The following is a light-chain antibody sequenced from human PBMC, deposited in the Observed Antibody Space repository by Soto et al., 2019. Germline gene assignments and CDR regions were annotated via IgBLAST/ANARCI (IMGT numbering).Light chain of an antibody. CDR1: QGFSSN. CDR2: GVS. V-gene: IGKV3-15*01. Sequence: EIVMTQSPATLSVSPGERATLSCRASQGFSSNLAWYQQKPGQPPRLLIYGVSTRATGIPARFSGSGSGTEFTLTISSLQSEDFALYYCQQYNNWPQTFGQGTKVEIK. J-gene: IGKJ1*01. CDR3: QQYNNWPQT.